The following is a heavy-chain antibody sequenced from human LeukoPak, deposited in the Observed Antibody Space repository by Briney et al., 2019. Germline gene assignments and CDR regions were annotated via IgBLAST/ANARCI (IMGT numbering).Heavy chain of an antibody. D-gene: IGHD1-26*01. Sequence: GASVKVSCKASGYTFTSFYTHWLRQAPGQGLECMGILNPSDGSTTYAQKFQGRVTMTRDTSTSTVYMELSSLRSEDTAVYYCARGPPGVGRGSPNFYFDYWGQGTLVTVSS. J-gene: IGHJ4*02. V-gene: IGHV1-46*01. CDR2: LNPSDGST. CDR3: ARGPPGVGRGSPNFYFDY. CDR1: GYTFTSFY.